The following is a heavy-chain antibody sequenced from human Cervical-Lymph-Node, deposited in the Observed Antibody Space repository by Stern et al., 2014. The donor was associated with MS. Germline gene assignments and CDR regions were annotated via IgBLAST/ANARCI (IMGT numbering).Heavy chain of an antibody. CDR3: ARARGSYHPHFDY. D-gene: IGHD1-26*01. CDR2: TYNRGNT. V-gene: IGHV4-59*01. J-gene: IGHJ4*02. CDR1: GASISTYY. Sequence: QLQLQESGPGLVKPSETLSLTCTVSGASISTYYWTWLRQPPGKGLEWIGYTYNRGNTKYNPSLKSRVTISVDTSKNQFSLKLGSVTAADTAVYYCARARGSYHPHFDYWGQGSLVTVSS.